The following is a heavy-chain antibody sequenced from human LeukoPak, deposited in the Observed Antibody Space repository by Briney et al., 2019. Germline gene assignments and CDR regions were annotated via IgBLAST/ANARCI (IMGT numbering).Heavy chain of an antibody. Sequence: PSETLSLTCTVSGASITDYYWSWIRQPPAKGLEWIGYIYYTGSPNYNPSLKSRVTPSLDRSQNQFSLKLTSVTAADTAVYYCAYGGDAYKTGYGGQGTLVTVSA. J-gene: IGHJ4*02. V-gene: IGHV4-59*01. D-gene: IGHD5-24*01. CDR3: AYGGDAYKTGY. CDR2: IYYTGSP. CDR1: GASITDYY.